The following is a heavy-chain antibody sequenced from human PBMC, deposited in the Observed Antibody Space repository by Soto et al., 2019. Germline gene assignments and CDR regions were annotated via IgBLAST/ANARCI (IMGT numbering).Heavy chain of an antibody. CDR3: ATTEGTNDMVY. CDR2: INPDRGGTDYGGT. V-gene: IGHV1-2*02. CDR1: GNTFSDYY. Sequence: GASVKVSCKASGNTFSDYYIHWVRQAPGQGLEWMGWINPDRGGTDYGGTNYAPKFQDRVTMIRDTSVSTTYMVLSRLTSDDTAVYYCATTEGTNDMVYWGQGTLVRVSS. D-gene: IGHD2-8*01. J-gene: IGHJ4*02.